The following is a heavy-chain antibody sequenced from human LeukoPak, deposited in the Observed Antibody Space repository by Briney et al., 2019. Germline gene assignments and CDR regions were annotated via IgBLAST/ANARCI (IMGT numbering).Heavy chain of an antibody. Sequence: GGSLRLSCAASGFTFNSHWMHWVRQAPGKGLVWLSRISSDGRDTGYADSVKGRFTISRDNAKNTLYLQVNSLRAEDTAVYYCARCSYSGGSCPDYWGQGTLVTVSS. D-gene: IGHD2-15*01. CDR3: ARCSYSGGSCPDY. CDR1: GFTFNSHW. J-gene: IGHJ4*02. CDR2: ISSDGRDT. V-gene: IGHV3-74*01.